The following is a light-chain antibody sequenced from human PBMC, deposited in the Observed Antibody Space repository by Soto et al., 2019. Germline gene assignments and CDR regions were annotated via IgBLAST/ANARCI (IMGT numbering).Light chain of an antibody. CDR2: EVS. CDR1: SSDVGSYNL. CDR3: CSYAGSSTHVV. V-gene: IGLV2-23*02. Sequence: QSVLTQPASVSGSPGQSITISCTGTSSDVGSYNLVSWYQQHPGQAPKLMIYEVSKRPSGVSNRFSGSKSGNTASLTISGLQGEDEADSYCCSYAGSSTHVVVGGGTRLT. J-gene: IGLJ2*01.